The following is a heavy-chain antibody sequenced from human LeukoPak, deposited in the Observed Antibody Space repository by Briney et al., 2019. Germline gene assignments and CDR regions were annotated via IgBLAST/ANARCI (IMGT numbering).Heavy chain of an antibody. V-gene: IGHV3-11*01. CDR3: ARDIGRQLGYYYGMDV. D-gene: IGHD6-6*01. CDR1: GGSFSGPY. J-gene: IGHJ6*02. Sequence: LSLTCVVYGGSFSGPYWSWIRQAPGKGLEWVSYISSSGSTIYYADSVKGRFTISRDNAKNSLYLQMNSLRAEDTAVYYCARDIGRQLGYYYGMDVWGQGTTVTVSS. CDR2: ISSSGSTI.